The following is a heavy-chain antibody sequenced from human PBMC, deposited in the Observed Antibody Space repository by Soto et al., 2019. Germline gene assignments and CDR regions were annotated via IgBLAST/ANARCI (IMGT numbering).Heavy chain of an antibody. J-gene: IGHJ4*02. CDR2: ISYSGST. V-gene: IGHV4-61*01. CDR3: ARYTTGGTGFDY. D-gene: IGHD1-1*01. Sequence: PSETLSLTCTVSGGSVSSGSYYWSWIRQPPGKGLEWIGYISYSGSTNYKSSLKSRVTISKDTSENQFSLKLSSVTAADTAVYYCARYTTGGTGFDYWGQGTLVTVS. CDR1: GGSVSSGSYY.